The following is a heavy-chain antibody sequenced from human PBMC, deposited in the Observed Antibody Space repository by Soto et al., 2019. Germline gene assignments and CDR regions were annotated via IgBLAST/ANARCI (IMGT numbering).Heavy chain of an antibody. V-gene: IGHV4-30-2*01. Sequence: SETLSLTCTVSGGSISGGGYSWSWIRQPPGRGLEWIGYIYHSGSTYYNPSLKSRVTISVDRSKNQFSLKLSSVTAADTAVHYCARGGYHDSSDDGWFDPWGQGTLVTVS. CDR3: ARGGYHDSSDDGWFDP. CDR2: IYHSGST. J-gene: IGHJ5*02. CDR1: GGSISGGGYS. D-gene: IGHD3-22*01.